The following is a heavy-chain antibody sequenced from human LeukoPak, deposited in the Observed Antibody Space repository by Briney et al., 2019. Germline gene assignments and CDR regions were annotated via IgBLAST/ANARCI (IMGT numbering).Heavy chain of an antibody. V-gene: IGHV3-23*01. J-gene: IGHJ4*02. Sequence: PGGSLRLSCAASGFTFSSYAMSWVRQAPGKGLEWVSAISGSGGSTYYADSVKGRFTISRDNSKNTLYLQMNSLRAEDTAVYYCARGRDRYYGSGSSIYWGQGTLVTVSS. CDR1: GFTFSSYA. CDR2: ISGSGGST. CDR3: ARGRDRYYGSGSSIY. D-gene: IGHD3-10*01.